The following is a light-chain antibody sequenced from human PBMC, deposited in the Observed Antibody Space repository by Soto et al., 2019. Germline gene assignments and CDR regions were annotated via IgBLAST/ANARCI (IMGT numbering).Light chain of an antibody. J-gene: IGKJ1*01. CDR2: KAS. Sequence: DIQMTQSPSTLSASVGDRVTITCRANQSISFWLARYQQKPGKAPKVLIYKASTLESGVPSRFSGSGSGTEFTLTINGLQPDDFATYYCQHYQSYLWTFGQGTKVDIK. CDR3: QHYQSYLWT. V-gene: IGKV1-5*03. CDR1: QSISFW.